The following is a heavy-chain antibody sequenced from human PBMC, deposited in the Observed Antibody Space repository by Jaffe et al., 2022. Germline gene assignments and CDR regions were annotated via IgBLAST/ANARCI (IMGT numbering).Heavy chain of an antibody. CDR3: ARDGAGGYSSGWYFIYFDY. V-gene: IGHV4-61*02. CDR2: IYTSGST. D-gene: IGHD6-19*01. Sequence: QVQLQESGPGLVKPSQTLSLTCTVSGGSISSGSYYWSWIRQPAGKGLEWIGRIYTSGSTNYNPSLKSRVTISVDTSKNQFSLKLSSVTAADTAVYYCARDGAGGYSSGWYFIYFDYWGQGTLVTVSS. CDR1: GGSISSGSYY. J-gene: IGHJ4*02.